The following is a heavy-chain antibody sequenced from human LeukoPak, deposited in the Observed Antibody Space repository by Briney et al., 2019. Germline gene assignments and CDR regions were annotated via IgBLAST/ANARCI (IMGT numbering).Heavy chain of an antibody. CDR3: ARYGSGSYPAHV. CDR2: IYYSGST. CDR1: GGSISSSSYY. Sequence: SETLSLTCTVSGGSISSSSYYWGWIRQPPGKGLEWIGSIYYSGSTYYNPSLKSRVTISVDTSKNQFSLKLSSVTAADTAVYYCARYGSGSYPAHVWGKGTTVTVSS. D-gene: IGHD3-10*01. J-gene: IGHJ6*04. V-gene: IGHV4-39*07.